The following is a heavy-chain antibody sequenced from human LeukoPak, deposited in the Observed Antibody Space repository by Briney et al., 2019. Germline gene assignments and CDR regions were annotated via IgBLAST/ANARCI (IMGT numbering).Heavy chain of an antibody. J-gene: IGHJ4*02. Sequence: ASMSVSCKSSGFTFTDHYIHWVRQGPGQGLEWMGYIGPHSTFTSSPQEFQGRVTMTRDASMSTAYMELTRLTSDDTAVYYCVREGEGPLSKDFDYWGQGALVTVSS. CDR3: VREGEGPLSKDFDY. D-gene: IGHD2/OR15-2a*01. V-gene: IGHV1-2*02. CDR1: GFTFTDHY. CDR2: IGPHSTFT.